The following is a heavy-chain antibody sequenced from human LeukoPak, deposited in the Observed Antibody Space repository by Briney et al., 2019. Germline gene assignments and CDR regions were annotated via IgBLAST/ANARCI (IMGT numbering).Heavy chain of an antibody. CDR2: VGRDGSEK. D-gene: IGHD1-26*01. V-gene: IGHV3-7*01. CDR3: AKVGTWELQRVFEN. CDR1: GFSFGNFW. Sequence: SGGSLRLSCAASGFSFGNFWMTWVRQVPGKGLEWVANVGRDGSEKNYVDSVEGRFTISRDNAKKSLDLEMNSLRVEDTALYYCAKVGTWELQRVFENWGQGTLVTVSS. J-gene: IGHJ4*02.